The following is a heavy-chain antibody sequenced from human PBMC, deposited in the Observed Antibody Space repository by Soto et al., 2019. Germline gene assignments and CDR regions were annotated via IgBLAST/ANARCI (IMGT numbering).Heavy chain of an antibody. D-gene: IGHD3-10*01. CDR2: IYYSGST. CDR3: ARGGRYYGSGSPLPYNWFDP. J-gene: IGHJ5*02. CDR1: GGSISSYY. V-gene: IGHV4-59*01. Sequence: PSETLSLTCTVSGGSISSYYWSWIRQPPGKGLEWIGYIYYSGSTNYNPSLKSRVTISVDTSKNQFSLKLSSVTAADTAVYYCARGGRYYGSGSPLPYNWFDPWGQGTLVTVSS.